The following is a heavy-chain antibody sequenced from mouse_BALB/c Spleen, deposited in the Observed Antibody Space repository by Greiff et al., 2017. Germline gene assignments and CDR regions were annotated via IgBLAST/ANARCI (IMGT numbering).Heavy chain of an antibody. D-gene: IGHD2-4*01. J-gene: IGHJ3*01. Sequence: LQQPGAELVKPGASVKMSCKASGYTFTSYNMHWVKQTPGQGLEWIGAIYPGNGDTSYNQKFKGKATLTADKSSSTAYMQLSSLTSEDSAVYYCARNDYDVAYWGQGTLVTVSA. V-gene: IGHV1-12*01. CDR3: ARNDYDVAY. CDR1: GYTFTSYN. CDR2: IYPGNGDT.